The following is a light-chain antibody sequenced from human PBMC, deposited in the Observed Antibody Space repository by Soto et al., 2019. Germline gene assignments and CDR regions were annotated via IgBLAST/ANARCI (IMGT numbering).Light chain of an antibody. V-gene: IGKV1-39*01. J-gene: IGKJ5*01. CDR1: QFISAY. CDR2: TTS. CDR3: QQSYSTPIT. Sequence: DIQMTQSPSSLSASVGDTVTIXXRQSQFISAYLNWYQQKPGKAPNIXIYTTSSLHSGVPSRFSGSGAGTDFTLTISSLQPEDFATYYCQQSYSTPITFGQGTRLEIK.